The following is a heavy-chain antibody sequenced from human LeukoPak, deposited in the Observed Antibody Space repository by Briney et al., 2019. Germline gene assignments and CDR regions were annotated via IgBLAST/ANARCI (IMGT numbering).Heavy chain of an antibody. CDR1: GYTLTELS. J-gene: IGHJ6*02. Sequence: ASVKVSCKVSGYTLTELSMHWVRQAPGKGLEWMGGFDPEDGETIYAQKFQGRVTMTEDTSTDTAYMELSSLRSEDTAVHYCATRNREDYYYGMDVWGQGTTVTVSS. D-gene: IGHD1-14*01. V-gene: IGHV1-24*01. CDR2: FDPEDGET. CDR3: ATRNREDYYYGMDV.